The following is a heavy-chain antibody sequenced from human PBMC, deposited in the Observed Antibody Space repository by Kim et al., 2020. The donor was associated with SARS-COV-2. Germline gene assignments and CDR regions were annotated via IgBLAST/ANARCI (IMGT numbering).Heavy chain of an antibody. CDR3: ARLVRYSGYSYYFDY. J-gene: IGHJ4*02. V-gene: IGHV4-39*01. Sequence: PSPKGRVTISVDTSKNPFSLKLSSVTAADTAVYYCARLVRYSGYSYYFDYWGQGTLVTVSS. D-gene: IGHD5-12*01.